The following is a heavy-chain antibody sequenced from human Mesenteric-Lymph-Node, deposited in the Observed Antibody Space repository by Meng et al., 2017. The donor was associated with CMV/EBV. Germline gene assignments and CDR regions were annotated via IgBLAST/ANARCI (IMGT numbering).Heavy chain of an antibody. J-gene: IGHJ4*02. D-gene: IGHD3-10*01. CDR3: ARDTPGD. V-gene: IGHV3-7*01. CDR1: GFTFSSYE. CDR2: IKPDGSEK. Sequence: GGSLRLSCAASGFTFSSYEMNWVRQAPGKGLEWVANIKPDGSEKNYVDSVKGRFTISRDNAKNSVYLQVNSLRAEDTAVYYCARDTPGDCGQGTLVTVSS.